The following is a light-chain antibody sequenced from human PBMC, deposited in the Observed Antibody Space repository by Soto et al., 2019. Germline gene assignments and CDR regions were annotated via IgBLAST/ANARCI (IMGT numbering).Light chain of an antibody. J-gene: IGKJ2*01. CDR1: QGISSY. CDR3: QQYNSYPYT. Sequence: DIQMTQSPSSLSASVGDRVTITCRASQGISSYLVWYQQRQGRAPKLLIYDASSLLSGVPSRFSGSGSGTDFTLTISSLQPEDFATYYCQQYNSYPYTFGQGTKLEI. V-gene: IGKV1-16*01. CDR2: DAS.